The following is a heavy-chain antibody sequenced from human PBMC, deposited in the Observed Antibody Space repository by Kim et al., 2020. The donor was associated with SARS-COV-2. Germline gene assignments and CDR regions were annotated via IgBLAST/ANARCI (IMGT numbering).Heavy chain of an antibody. D-gene: IGHD3-22*01. CDR1: GYTLTELS. CDR3: ATVSKEYYYDSSGYPDY. V-gene: IGHV1-24*01. J-gene: IGHJ4*02. CDR2: FDPEDGET. Sequence: ASVKVSCKVSGYTLTELSMHWVRQAPGKGLEWMGGFDPEDGETIYAQKFQGRVTMTEDTSTDTAYMELSSLRSEDTAVYYCATVSKEYYYDSSGYPDYWGQGTLVTVSS.